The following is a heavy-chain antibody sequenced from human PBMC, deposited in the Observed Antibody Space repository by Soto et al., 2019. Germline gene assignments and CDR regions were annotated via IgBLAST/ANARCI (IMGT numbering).Heavy chain of an antibody. V-gene: IGHV3-7*01. CDR3: ARERTVTTGYYGMDV. CDR2: IKQDGSEK. J-gene: IGHJ6*02. Sequence: PGGSLRLSCAASGFTFSSCWMSWVRQAPGKGLEWVANIKQDGSEKYYVDSVKGRFTISRDNAKNSLYLQMNSLRAEDTAVYYCARERTVTTGYYGMDVWGQGTTVTVSS. D-gene: IGHD4-4*01. CDR1: GFTFSSCW.